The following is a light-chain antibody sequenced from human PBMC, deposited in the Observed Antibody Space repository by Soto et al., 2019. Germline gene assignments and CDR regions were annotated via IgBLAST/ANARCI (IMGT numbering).Light chain of an antibody. CDR2: ATS. Sequence: EIVMTQSPATLSVSPGERATPSCRASHLVSSYLAWYQQKPGQAPRLLIYATSTRATGIPARFSGSGSGTEFTLTISSLQSEDFAVYYCQQYGSSPLTFGGGTKVEIK. J-gene: IGKJ4*01. CDR3: QQYGSSPLT. V-gene: IGKV3-15*01. CDR1: HLVSSY.